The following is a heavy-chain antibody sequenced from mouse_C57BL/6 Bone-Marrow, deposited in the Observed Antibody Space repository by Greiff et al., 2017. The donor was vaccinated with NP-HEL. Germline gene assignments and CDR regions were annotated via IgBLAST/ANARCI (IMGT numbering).Heavy chain of an antibody. J-gene: IGHJ3*01. CDR1: GYSFTGYY. CDR3: ARSFYYDYGRLAY. D-gene: IGHD2-4*01. CDR2: IIPSTGGT. Sequence: VQLQQSGPELVKPGASVKISCKASGYSFTGYYMNWVKQSPEKSLEWIGEIIPSTGGTTYNQKFKAKATLTVDQSSSTAYMKLKSLTSEDSAVYYCARSFYYDYGRLAYWGQGTLVTVSA. V-gene: IGHV1-42*01.